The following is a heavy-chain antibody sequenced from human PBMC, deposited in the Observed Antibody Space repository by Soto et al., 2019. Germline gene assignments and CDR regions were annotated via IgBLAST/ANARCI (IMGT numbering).Heavy chain of an antibody. CDR1: GDSVSSNSAA. Sequence: PSQTLSLTCAISGDSVSSNSAAWNWIRQSPSRGLEWLGRTYYRSKWYNDYAVSVKSRITINPYTSKNQFSLQLNSVTPEDTAVYYCAKTRRYCSGGSCYLASWFDPWGQGTLVTVSS. D-gene: IGHD2-15*01. CDR2: TYYRSKWYN. CDR3: AKTRRYCSGGSCYLASWFDP. V-gene: IGHV6-1*01. J-gene: IGHJ5*02.